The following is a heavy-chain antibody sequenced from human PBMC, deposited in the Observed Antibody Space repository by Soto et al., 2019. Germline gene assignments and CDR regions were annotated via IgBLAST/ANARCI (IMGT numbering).Heavy chain of an antibody. CDR2: IIPIFGTT. CDR1: GGTFNTYT. V-gene: IGHV1-69*13. J-gene: IGHJ4*02. Sequence: SVKVSCKASGGTFNTYTFNWVRQVPGQGLEWMGGIIPIFGTTNYAQKLQGRVTFTADESTSTAYMELRNLRSEDTAVYYCARGEGYYDGSGYYYGYHFLHFWGQGTLVTVSS. CDR3: ARGEGYYDGSGYYYGYHFLHF. D-gene: IGHD3-22*01.